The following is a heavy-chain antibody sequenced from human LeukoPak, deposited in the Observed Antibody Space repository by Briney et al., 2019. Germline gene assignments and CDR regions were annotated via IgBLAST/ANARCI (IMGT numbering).Heavy chain of an antibody. CDR1: GGTFSSYA. Sequence: GASVKVSCKASGGTFSSYAISWVRQAPGQGLGWMGGIIPIFDTANYAQKFQGRVTITADESTSTAYMELSSLRSEDTAVYYCARVRQGSGSPNTFDYWGQGTLVTVSS. CDR2: IIPIFDTA. CDR3: ARVRQGSGSPNTFDY. V-gene: IGHV1-69*13. D-gene: IGHD3-10*01. J-gene: IGHJ4*02.